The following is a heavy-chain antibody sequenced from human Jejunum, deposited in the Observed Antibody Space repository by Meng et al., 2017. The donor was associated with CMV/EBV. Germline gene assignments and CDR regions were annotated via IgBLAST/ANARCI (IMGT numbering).Heavy chain of an antibody. CDR3: AGISGTDNGAVFDY. CDR1: GFTFSGSY. J-gene: IGHJ4*02. CDR2: LNSDGGDT. Sequence: VQLVESGGGLVKPGGSLKLFCEASGFTFSGSYIYWVRQAPGKGLVWISRLNSDGGDTSYADSVRGRFTITRDIAKNTLYLQMNSLRAADTAVYYCAGISGTDNGAVFDYWGQGTLVTVSS. D-gene: IGHD1-7*01. V-gene: IGHV3-74*02.